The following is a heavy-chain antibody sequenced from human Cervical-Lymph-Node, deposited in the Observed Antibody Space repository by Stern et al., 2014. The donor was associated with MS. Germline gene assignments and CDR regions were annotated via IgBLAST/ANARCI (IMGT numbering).Heavy chain of an antibody. V-gene: IGHV4-61*02. Sequence: QLQLQESGPGLVKPSQTLSLTCTVSGGSISSGSYYWSWIRQPAGKGLEWIGRIYTSGSTNYNPSLKRRVPISVDPYKNQFSLKRSSVTAADTAVYYCARGILTGYYYFDYWGQGTLVTVSS. CDR3: ARGILTGYYYFDY. CDR1: GGSISSGSYY. D-gene: IGHD3-9*01. CDR2: IYTSGST. J-gene: IGHJ4*02.